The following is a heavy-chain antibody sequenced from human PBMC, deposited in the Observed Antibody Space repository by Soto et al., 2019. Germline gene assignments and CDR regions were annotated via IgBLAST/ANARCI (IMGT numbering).Heavy chain of an antibody. CDR1: GYSFTSYW. CDR3: ARPMDRTGWLYYGQ. CDR2: IFPVDSDT. V-gene: IGHV5-51*01. Sequence: EVQLVQSGAEVKKPGESLKISCKGSGYSFTSYWIAWVRQMPGKGLEWMGSIFPVDSDTRYSPSFQGQVTISVDKSISTANLQWNSVKASDTAMYYCARPMDRTGWLYYGQWGQGTLVTVSS. J-gene: IGHJ4*02. D-gene: IGHD6-19*01.